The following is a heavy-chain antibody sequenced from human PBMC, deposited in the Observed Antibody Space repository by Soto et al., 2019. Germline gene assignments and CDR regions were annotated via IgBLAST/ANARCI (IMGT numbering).Heavy chain of an antibody. Sequence: SLRLSCVASGFTFKNYDMRWVRQAPGKGLEWVSGISGSGAITYYADSVRGRFTISRDNSKNTLYLQLNSLGAEDTAIYYCAKDRQFRSYYESAGHYNNWGQGTLVTVSS. CDR1: GFTFKNYD. J-gene: IGHJ4*02. CDR3: AKDRQFRSYYESAGHYNN. CDR2: ISGSGAIT. V-gene: IGHV3-23*01. D-gene: IGHD3-9*01.